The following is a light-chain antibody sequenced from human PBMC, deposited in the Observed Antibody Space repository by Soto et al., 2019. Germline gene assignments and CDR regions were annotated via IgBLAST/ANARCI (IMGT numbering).Light chain of an antibody. CDR3: QQLNIYPLI. J-gene: IGKJ4*01. CDR1: QDINSY. CDR2: ASS. V-gene: IGKV1-9*01. Sequence: DIPLTQSPSFLSASVGDRVTITCRASQDINSYLVWYQQKPGKAPELLISASSTLQSGVPSRFSGSGSGTEFTLTISSLQPEDFATYYCQQLNIYPLIFGGGTKVEIK.